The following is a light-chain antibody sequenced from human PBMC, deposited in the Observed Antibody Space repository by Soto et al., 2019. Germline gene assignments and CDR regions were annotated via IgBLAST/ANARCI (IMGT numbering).Light chain of an antibody. J-gene: IGKJ1*01. V-gene: IGKV3-20*01. CDR1: QSVSTKF. CDR3: QQSGNSHPT. CDR2: AAS. Sequence: ELLLTPSHGTMSFSPVYISAIYCSSSQSVSTKFLAWYQQKPGQATRIIIYAASNRATGIPDRFSGSGSGTDFTLTIRRMEPEDFAVYYCQQSGNSHPTLGHGNKVVIK.